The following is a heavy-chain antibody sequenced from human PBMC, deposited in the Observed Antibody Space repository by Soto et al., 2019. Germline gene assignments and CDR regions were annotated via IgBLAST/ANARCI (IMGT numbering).Heavy chain of an antibody. Sequence: NQSLTCDVFHGSVTSGVYYWSWFRQFPEKDLEWIGQIYHTGSTYYNHSLESRVSMSVDTSKTQYSVMLSSVTAAETAVYFCACARDKYGGHFDYWGQGCRVTGS. CDR3: ACARDKYGGHFDY. V-gene: IGHV4-31*11. J-gene: IGHJ4*02. D-gene: IGHD2-21*01. CDR2: IYHTGST. CDR1: HGSVTSGVYY.